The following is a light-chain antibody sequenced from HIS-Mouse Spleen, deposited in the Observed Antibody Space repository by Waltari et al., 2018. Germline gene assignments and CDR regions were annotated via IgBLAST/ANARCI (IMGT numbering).Light chain of an antibody. CDR3: QQYGSSPYT. V-gene: IGKV3-20*01. CDR2: GAS. J-gene: IGKJ2*01. CDR1: QSVSSSY. Sequence: EIVLTQSPGTLSLSPGESATLSCRASQSVSSSYLAWYQQKPGQAPRPLIYGASSRATGIPDRFSGSGSGTDFTLTISRLEPEDFAVYYCQQYGSSPYTFGQGTKLEIK.